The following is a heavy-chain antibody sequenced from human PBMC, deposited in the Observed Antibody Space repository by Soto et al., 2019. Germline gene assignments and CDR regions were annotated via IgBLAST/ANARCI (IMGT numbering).Heavy chain of an antibody. J-gene: IGHJ4*02. V-gene: IGHV3-23*01. CDR2: VSIGGST. CDR1: GFTFSSYA. Sequence: DVLLLESGGGLVQPEGSLRLSCAASGFTFSSYAMGWVRQGPGKGLEWVAGVSIGGSTHYANSVRGRFTISRDNSKNTLSLQMNSLTAEDTAVYFCAKRRGAGGHFDYWGQGALVTVSS. CDR3: AKRRGAGGHFDY. D-gene: IGHD2-15*01.